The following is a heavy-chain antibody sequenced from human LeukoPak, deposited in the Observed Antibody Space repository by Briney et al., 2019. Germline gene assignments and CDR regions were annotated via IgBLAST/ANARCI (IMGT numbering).Heavy chain of an antibody. CDR2: IYPGDSDT. CDR1: RYSFTSYW. Sequence: GESLKITCKGSRYSFTSYWIGWVRQMPGKGLEWMGIIYPGDSDTRYRPSFQGQVTISADKSISTAYLQWSSLKASDTAMYYCARLHVVPAAIGDYWGQGTLVTVSS. J-gene: IGHJ4*02. D-gene: IGHD2-2*01. V-gene: IGHV5-51*01. CDR3: ARLHVVPAAIGDY.